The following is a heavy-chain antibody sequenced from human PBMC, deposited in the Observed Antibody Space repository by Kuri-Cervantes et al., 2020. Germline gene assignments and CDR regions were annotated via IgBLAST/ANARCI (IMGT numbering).Heavy chain of an antibody. CDR2: ISGSGGGT. J-gene: IGHJ4*02. Sequence: GESLKISCAASGFTFSSYAMSWVRQAPGKGLEWVSAISGSGGGTYYADSVKGRFAISRDNSKNTLYLQMNNLRPEDTAVYYCAREMEEPPKYYFDYWGQGTLVTVSS. CDR3: AREMEEPPKYYFDY. CDR1: GFTFSSYA. V-gene: IGHV3-23*01. D-gene: IGHD1-26*01.